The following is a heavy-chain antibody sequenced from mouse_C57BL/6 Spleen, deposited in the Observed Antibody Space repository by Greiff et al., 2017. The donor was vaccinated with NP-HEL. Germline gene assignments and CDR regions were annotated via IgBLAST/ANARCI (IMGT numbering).Heavy chain of an antibody. Sequence: EVNLVESGGGLVKPGGSLKLSCAASGFTFSSYAMSWVRQTPEKRLEWVATISDGGSYTYYPDNVKGRFTISRDNAKNNLYLQMSHLKSEETAMYYCARGDYYGSSYGFDYWGQGTTLTVSS. CDR3: ARGDYYGSSYGFDY. V-gene: IGHV5-4*03. D-gene: IGHD1-1*01. CDR1: GFTFSSYA. CDR2: ISDGGSYT. J-gene: IGHJ2*01.